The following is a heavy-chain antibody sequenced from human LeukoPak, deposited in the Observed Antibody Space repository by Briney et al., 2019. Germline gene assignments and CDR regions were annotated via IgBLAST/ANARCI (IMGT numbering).Heavy chain of an antibody. J-gene: IGHJ4*02. CDR2: INHSGGT. D-gene: IGHD6-19*01. CDR3: ARALRYTSSGLLY. V-gene: IGHV4-34*01. CDR1: GGSFSGYS. Sequence: SETLSLTCAVYGGSFSGYSWNWIRQPPVKGLEWIGEINHSGGTNYNPSLKSRVTISVDTSKKQFSLKLSSVTAADTAVYYCARALRYTSSGLLYWGQGTLVTVSS.